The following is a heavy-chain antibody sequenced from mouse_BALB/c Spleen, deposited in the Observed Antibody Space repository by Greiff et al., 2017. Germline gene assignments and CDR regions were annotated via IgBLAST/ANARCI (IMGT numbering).Heavy chain of an antibody. CDR2: ISSGGST. Sequence: EVMLVESGGGLVKPGGSLKLSCAASGFTFSSYAMSWVRQTPEKRLEWVASISSGGSTYYPDSVKGRFTISRDNARNILYLQMSSLRSEDTAMYYCARGGWLLSYAMDYWGQGTSVTVSS. CDR3: ARGGWLLSYAMDY. J-gene: IGHJ4*01. D-gene: IGHD2-3*01. V-gene: IGHV5-6-5*01. CDR1: GFTFSSYA.